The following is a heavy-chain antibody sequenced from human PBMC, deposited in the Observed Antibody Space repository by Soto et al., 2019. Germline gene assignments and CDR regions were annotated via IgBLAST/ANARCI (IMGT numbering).Heavy chain of an antibody. CDR2: ISGYNGNT. CDR3: ARGIPVPGNIYDRVGAPYFDY. V-gene: IGHV1-18*01. Sequence: ASVKVSCKASGYTFTNYGVSWVRQAPGQGLEWMGWISGYNGNTDYAQRFQGRVTMITDTSTNAAYMELRNLRSDDTAVYYCARGIPVPGNIYDRVGAPYFDYWGQGTLATVSS. J-gene: IGHJ4*02. CDR1: GYTFTNYG. D-gene: IGHD6-19*01.